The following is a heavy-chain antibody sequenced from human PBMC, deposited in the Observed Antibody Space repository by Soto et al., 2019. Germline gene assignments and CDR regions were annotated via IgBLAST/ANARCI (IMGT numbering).Heavy chain of an antibody. Sequence: PSETLSLTCTVSGGSISSYYWSWIRQPPGKGLEWIGYIYYSGSTNYNPSLKSRVTISVDTSKNQFSLKLSSVTAADTAVYYCARLAYYYGSGIDYWGQGTLVTVSS. CDR1: GGSISSYY. V-gene: IGHV4-59*01. D-gene: IGHD3-10*01. CDR2: IYYSGST. CDR3: ARLAYYYGSGIDY. J-gene: IGHJ4*02.